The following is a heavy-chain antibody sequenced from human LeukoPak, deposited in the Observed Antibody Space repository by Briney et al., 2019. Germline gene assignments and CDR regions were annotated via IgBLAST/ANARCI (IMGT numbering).Heavy chain of an antibody. D-gene: IGHD4-17*01. Sequence: SETLSLTCTVSGGSISSYYWSWLRQPAGKGLEWIGRIYTSGSTNYNPSLKSRVTMSVDTSKNQFSLKLSSVTAADTAVYYCARDRRYGDYVGVWFDPWGQGTLVTVSS. V-gene: IGHV4-4*07. J-gene: IGHJ5*02. CDR1: GGSISSYY. CDR2: IYTSGST. CDR3: ARDRRYGDYVGVWFDP.